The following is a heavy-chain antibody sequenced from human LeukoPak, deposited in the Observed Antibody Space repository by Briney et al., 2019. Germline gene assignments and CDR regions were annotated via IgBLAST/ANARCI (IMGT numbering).Heavy chain of an antibody. CDR1: GFTFDDYA. D-gene: IGHD2-8*01. CDR2: ISWNSGSI. CDR3: AREGVYAMDV. J-gene: IGHJ6*02. V-gene: IGHV3-9*01. Sequence: GGSLRLSRAASGFTFDDYAMHWVRQAPGKGLEWVSGISWNSGSIGYADSVKGRFTISRDNAKNSLFLQMNSLRVEDTAVYYCAREGVYAMDVWGQGTTVTVSS.